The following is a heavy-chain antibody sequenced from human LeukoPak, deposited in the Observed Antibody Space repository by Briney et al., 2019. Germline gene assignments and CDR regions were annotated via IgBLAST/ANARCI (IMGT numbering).Heavy chain of an antibody. Sequence: RAGGSLRLSCAASGFTFSSYAMSWVRQAPGKGLEWVSAFSGSGGSTYSADSVRGRFTISRDNSKNTLYLQMNSLRAEDTAVYYCAKSFSFTYQGLFFDYWGQGTLVTVSS. CDR1: GFTFSSYA. D-gene: IGHD2-21*01. V-gene: IGHV3-23*01. CDR3: AKSFSFTYQGLFFDY. J-gene: IGHJ4*02. CDR2: FSGSGGST.